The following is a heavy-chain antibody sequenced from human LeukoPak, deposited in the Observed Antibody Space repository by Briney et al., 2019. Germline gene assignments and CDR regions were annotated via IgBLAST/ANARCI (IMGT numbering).Heavy chain of an antibody. Sequence: SQTLSLTCTVSGDSFTSGDYYWSWLHQPPGKGLEWIGYIYYSGSTYYNPSLESRVIMSVDTSKNQFSLKLTSVTAADTAVYYCARDCSSTSCYCYWGQGTLVTVSS. V-gene: IGHV4-30-4*01. D-gene: IGHD2-2*01. CDR2: IYYSGST. CDR1: GDSFTSGDYY. J-gene: IGHJ4*02. CDR3: ARDCSSTSCYCY.